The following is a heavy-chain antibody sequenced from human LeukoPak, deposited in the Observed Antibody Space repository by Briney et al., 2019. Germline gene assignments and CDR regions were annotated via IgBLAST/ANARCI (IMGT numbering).Heavy chain of an antibody. CDR2: INHSGST. Sequence: SETLSLTCAVYGGSFSGYYWSWIRQPPGRGLEWIGEINHSGSTNYNPSLKSRVTISVDTSKNQFSLKLSSVTAADTAVYYCARGELGLPNRYDYWGQGTLVTVSS. V-gene: IGHV4-34*01. D-gene: IGHD6-13*01. CDR1: GGSFSGYY. J-gene: IGHJ4*02. CDR3: ARGELGLPNRYDY.